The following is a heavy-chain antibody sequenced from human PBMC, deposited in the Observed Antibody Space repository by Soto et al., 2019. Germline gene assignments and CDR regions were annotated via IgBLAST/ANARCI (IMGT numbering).Heavy chain of an antibody. CDR3: TRPAEIAAQVNGFDP. J-gene: IGHJ5*02. V-gene: IGHV3-74*01. D-gene: IGHD6-6*01. CDR1: GFTFSSYW. CDR2: INSDGSST. Sequence: GGSLRLSCAASGFTFSSYWMHWVRQAPGKGLVWVSRINSDGSSTSYADSVKGRFTISRDNAKNTLYLQMNSLRAEDTAVYYCTRPAEIAAQVNGFDPWGQGTLVTVSS.